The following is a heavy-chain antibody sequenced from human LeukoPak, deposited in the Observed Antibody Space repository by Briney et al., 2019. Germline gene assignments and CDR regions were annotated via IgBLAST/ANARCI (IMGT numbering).Heavy chain of an antibody. CDR2: INHSGST. D-gene: IGHD6-13*01. CDR1: GGSFSGYY. V-gene: IGHV4-34*01. Sequence: PSETLSLTCAVYGGSFSGYYWSWIRQPPGKGLEWIGEINHSGSTNHNPSLKSRVTISVDTSKNQFSLKLSSVTAADTAVYYCARSLSPGMAAAVGWFDPWGQGTLVTVSS. CDR3: ARSLSPGMAAAVGWFDP. J-gene: IGHJ5*02.